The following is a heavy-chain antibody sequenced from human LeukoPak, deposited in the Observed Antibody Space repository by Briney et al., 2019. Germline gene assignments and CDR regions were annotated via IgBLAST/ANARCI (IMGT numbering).Heavy chain of an antibody. CDR2: IYYSGRI. D-gene: IGHD2-21*01. CDR3: VRGPGDYYSTDY. V-gene: IGHV4-59*11. J-gene: IGHJ4*02. Sequence: SETLSLTCSVSGGSISSHYWSWIRQPPGKGLEWIGYIYYSGRINYNPSFKSRLTISADTSKNQLSLKVTSVTAADTPVYYCVRGPGDYYSTDYWGQGTLVTVSS. CDR1: GGSISSHY.